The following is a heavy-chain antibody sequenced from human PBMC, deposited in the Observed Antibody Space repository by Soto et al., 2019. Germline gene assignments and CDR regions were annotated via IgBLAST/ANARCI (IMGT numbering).Heavy chain of an antibody. CDR2: ISAYNGNT. V-gene: IGHV1-18*01. Sequence: ASVKVSCKASGYTFTSYGISWVRQAPGQGLEWMGWISAYNGNTNYAQKLQGRVTMTTGTSTSTAYMELRSLRSDDTAVYYCARDSSGWSQVDYWGQGTLVTVSS. D-gene: IGHD6-19*01. J-gene: IGHJ4*02. CDR3: ARDSSGWSQVDY. CDR1: GYTFTSYG.